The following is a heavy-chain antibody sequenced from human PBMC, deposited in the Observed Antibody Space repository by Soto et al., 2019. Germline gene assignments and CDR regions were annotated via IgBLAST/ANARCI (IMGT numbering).Heavy chain of an antibody. J-gene: IGHJ5*02. D-gene: IGHD5-12*01. Sequence: SETLSLTCAVYGGSFSGYYWSWIRQPPGKGLEWIGEINHRGYTTYNPSLKSRVTISVDTSKNQFSLKLSSVTAADTAVYYCARVDIVTTNWFDPWGQGTPVTVLL. CDR1: GGSFSGYY. CDR3: ARVDIVTTNWFDP. CDR2: INHRGYT. V-gene: IGHV4-34*01.